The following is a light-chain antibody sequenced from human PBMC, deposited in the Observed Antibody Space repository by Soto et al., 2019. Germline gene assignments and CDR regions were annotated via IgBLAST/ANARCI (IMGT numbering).Light chain of an antibody. CDR2: DVR. J-gene: IGLJ3*02. V-gene: IGLV2-14*03. Sequence: QAALTQPASVSGSPGQSITISCTGTSGDVGGSDFVSWYQLHPGEAPKVLIYDVRNRPSGISNRFSASKSGNTASLTISGLQAEDEAEYYCCSYTTINTVVFGGGTKLTVL. CDR3: CSYTTINTVV. CDR1: SGDVGGSDF.